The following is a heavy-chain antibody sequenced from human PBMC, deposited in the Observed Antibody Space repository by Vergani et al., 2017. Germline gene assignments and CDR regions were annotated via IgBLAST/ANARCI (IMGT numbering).Heavy chain of an antibody. CDR3: ARDWGVTTRVWFDP. CDR1: GFTFSSYS. Sequence: EVQLVESGGGLVQPGGSLRLSCAASGFTFSSYSMNWVRQAPGKGLEWVSYISSSSSTIYYADSVKGRFTISRDNAKNSLYLQMYSLRAEDTAVYYCARDWGVTTRVWFDPWGQGTLVTVSS. CDR2: ISSSSSTI. V-gene: IGHV3-48*01. J-gene: IGHJ5*02. D-gene: IGHD4-17*01.